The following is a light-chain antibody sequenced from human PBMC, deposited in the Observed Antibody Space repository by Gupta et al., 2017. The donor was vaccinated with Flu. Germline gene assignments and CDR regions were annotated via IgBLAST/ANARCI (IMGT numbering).Light chain of an antibody. Sequence: TLSVSPGERATLSCRASQSINSDLAWYQQKPGQAPRLLIYGASTRATGIPARFSGSGSGTEFTLTISSLQSEDFEVYHCQQYNKWPPRYTFGQGTKLEI. CDR3: QQYNKWPPRYT. CDR1: QSINSD. CDR2: GAS. J-gene: IGKJ2*01. V-gene: IGKV3-15*01.